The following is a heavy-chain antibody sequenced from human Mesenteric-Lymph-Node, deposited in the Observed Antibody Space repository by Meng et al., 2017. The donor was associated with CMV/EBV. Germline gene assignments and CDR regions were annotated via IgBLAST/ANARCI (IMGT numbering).Heavy chain of an antibody. CDR3: ASKWGFDI. V-gene: IGHV3-30*14. CDR1: GFTFSSYF. D-gene: IGHD7-27*01. Sequence: GGSLRLSCAASGFTFSSYFMHWVRQAPGKGLEWVAVISYDGSNKYYADSVKGRFTISRDNSKNTLYLQMNSLRAEDTAVYYCASKWGFDIWGQGTMVTVSS. J-gene: IGHJ3*02. CDR2: ISYDGSNK.